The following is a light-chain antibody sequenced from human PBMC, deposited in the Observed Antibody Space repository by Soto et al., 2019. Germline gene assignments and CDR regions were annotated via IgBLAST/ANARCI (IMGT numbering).Light chain of an antibody. J-gene: IGKJ1*01. V-gene: IGKV3-15*01. Sequence: EIVMTQSPATRSVSPGERATLSCRASQSVSSNLAWYQQKPGQAPRLLIYGASTRATGIPARFSGSASGTEFPLTISSLQSEDFAVYYCQQYKNWPQTFGQGTKVEIK. CDR2: GAS. CDR3: QQYKNWPQT. CDR1: QSVSSN.